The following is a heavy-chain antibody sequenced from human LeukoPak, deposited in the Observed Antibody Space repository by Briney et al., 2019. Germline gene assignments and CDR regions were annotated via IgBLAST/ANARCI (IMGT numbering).Heavy chain of an antibody. V-gene: IGHV3-7*01. J-gene: IGHJ6*02. CDR3: ARDSPLYGMDV. Sequence: GGSLRLSCAASGFILNDYGMHWVRQAPGKGLEWVANIKQDGSEKYYVDSVKGRFTISRDNAKNSLYLQMNSLRAEDTAVYYCARDSPLYGMDVWGQGTTVTVSS. CDR1: GFILNDYG. CDR2: IKQDGSEK.